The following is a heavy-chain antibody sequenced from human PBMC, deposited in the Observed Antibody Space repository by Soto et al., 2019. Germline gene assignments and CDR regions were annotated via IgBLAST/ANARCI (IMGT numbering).Heavy chain of an antibody. V-gene: IGHV1-8*01. CDR3: AREGGNLKWFDP. CDR2: MNPNSGNT. CDR1: GYTFTSYD. Sequence: ASVKVSCKASGYTFTSYDINWVQQATGQGFEYLGWMNPNSGNTGYVKKFQGRVTMTRDTSMSTAYMELSSLRSEDTAVYYCAREGGNLKWFDPWGQGTLVTVS. J-gene: IGHJ5*02. D-gene: IGHD1-26*01.